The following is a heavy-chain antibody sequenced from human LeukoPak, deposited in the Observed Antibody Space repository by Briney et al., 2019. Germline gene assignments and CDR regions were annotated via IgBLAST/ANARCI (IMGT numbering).Heavy chain of an antibody. CDR2: IYYSGST. Sequence: SETLSLTCTVSGGSISSSSYYWGWIRQPPGKGLEWIGSIYYSGSTYYNSSLRSRVTISVDTSKNQFSLKLRSVTAADTAVYYCARAFWGSGIDYWGQGTLVTVSS. CDR3: ARAFWGSGIDY. CDR1: GGSISSSSYY. D-gene: IGHD3-16*01. J-gene: IGHJ4*02. V-gene: IGHV4-39*07.